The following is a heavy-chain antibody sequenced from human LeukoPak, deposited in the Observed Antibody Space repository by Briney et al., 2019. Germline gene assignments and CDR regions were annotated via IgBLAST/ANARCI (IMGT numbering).Heavy chain of an antibody. Sequence: ASVKVSCKASGYTFTGYYMHWVRQAPGQGLEWMGWINPNSGGTNYAQKFQGRVTITRDTSASTAYMELSSLRSEDMAVYYCARDVGYSNLYFDYWGQGTLVTVSS. CDR1: GYTFTGYY. V-gene: IGHV1-2*02. D-gene: IGHD4-11*01. CDR2: INPNSGGT. J-gene: IGHJ4*02. CDR3: ARDVGYSNLYFDY.